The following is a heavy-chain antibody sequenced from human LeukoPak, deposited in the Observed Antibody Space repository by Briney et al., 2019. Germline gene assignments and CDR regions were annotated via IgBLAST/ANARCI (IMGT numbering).Heavy chain of an antibody. D-gene: IGHD3-10*01. J-gene: IGHJ4*02. CDR1: GYPFSAHF. Sequence: ASVSVSCKASGYPFSAHFLNWVRQAPGQGLEWMGNIDTTTGNPRYAQDFTGRFVFSLDTSVSTAYLQITSLKADDTAAYYCVRGTPTPGMDYWGQGTQVTVSS. V-gene: IGHV7-4-1*02. CDR3: VRGTPTPGMDY. CDR2: IDTTTGNP.